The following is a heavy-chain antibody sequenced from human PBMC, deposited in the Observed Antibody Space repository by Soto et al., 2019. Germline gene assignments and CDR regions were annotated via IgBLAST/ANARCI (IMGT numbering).Heavy chain of an antibody. J-gene: IGHJ5*02. Sequence: QVQLVESGGGVVQPGRSLRLSCAASGFTFSSYAMHWVRQAPGKGLEWVAVISYDGSNKYYADSVKGRFTISRDNSKNTLYLQMNSLRAEDTAVYYCARSQYCISTSCANWFDPWGQGTLVTVSS. CDR1: GFTFSSYA. D-gene: IGHD2-2*01. V-gene: IGHV3-30-3*01. CDR3: ARSQYCISTSCANWFDP. CDR2: ISYDGSNK.